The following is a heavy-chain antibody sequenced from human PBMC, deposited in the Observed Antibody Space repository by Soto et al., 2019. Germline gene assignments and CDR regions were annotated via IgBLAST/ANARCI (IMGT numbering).Heavy chain of an antibody. CDR3: ARDWQQPDWFDP. Sequence: ASVKVSCKASGYTFTSYYMHWVRQAPGQGLEWMGWISAYNGNTNYAQKLQGRVTMTTDTSTSTAYMELRSLRSDDTAVYYCARDWQQPDWFDPWGQGTLVTVSS. CDR1: GYTFTSYY. CDR2: ISAYNGNT. D-gene: IGHD6-13*01. V-gene: IGHV1-18*04. J-gene: IGHJ5*02.